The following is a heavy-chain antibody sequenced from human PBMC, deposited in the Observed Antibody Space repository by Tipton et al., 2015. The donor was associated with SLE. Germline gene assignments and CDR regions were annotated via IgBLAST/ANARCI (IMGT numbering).Heavy chain of an antibody. J-gene: IGHJ4*02. CDR1: GGSFSGYY. CDR2: INHSGST. Sequence: LRLSCAVYGGSFSGYYWSWIRQPPGKGLEWIGEINHSGSTNYNPSLKSRVTISVDTSKNQFSLKLSSVTAADTAVYYCARGGMATIDYWGQGTLVTVSS. D-gene: IGHD5-24*01. CDR3: ARGGMATIDY. V-gene: IGHV4-34*01.